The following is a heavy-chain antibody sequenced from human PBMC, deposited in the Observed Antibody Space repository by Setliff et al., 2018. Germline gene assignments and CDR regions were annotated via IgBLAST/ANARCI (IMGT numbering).Heavy chain of an antibody. CDR3: ARVSMYSSSWYYYYYGMDV. J-gene: IGHJ6*02. CDR1: GGSISSYY. CDR2: IYYSGST. Sequence: PSETLSLTCTVSGGSISSYYWSWIRQPPGKGLEWIAYIYYSGSTNYNPSLKSRVTISVDTSKNQFSLKLSSVTAADTAVYYCARVSMYSSSWYYYYYGMDVWGQGTTVTVSS. D-gene: IGHD6-13*01. V-gene: IGHV4-59*01.